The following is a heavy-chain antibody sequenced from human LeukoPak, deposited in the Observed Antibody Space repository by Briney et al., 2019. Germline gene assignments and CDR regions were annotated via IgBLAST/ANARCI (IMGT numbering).Heavy chain of an antibody. CDR3: AREIVAAGLFLDY. CDR2: MKYDGSEK. CDR1: GFTFSSYW. D-gene: IGHD6-13*01. V-gene: IGHV3-7*01. Sequence: GGSLRLSCAASGFTFSSYWMSWVRQAPGKGLEWVANMKYDGSEKYYVDSVKGRFTISRDNAKNSLYLQMNSLRADDTAWYYCAREIVAAGLFLDYWGQGTLCTVSS. J-gene: IGHJ4*02.